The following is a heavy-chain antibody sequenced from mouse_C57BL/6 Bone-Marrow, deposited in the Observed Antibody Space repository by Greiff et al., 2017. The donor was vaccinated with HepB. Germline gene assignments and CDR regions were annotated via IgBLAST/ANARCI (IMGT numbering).Heavy chain of an antibody. CDR1: GFNIKNTY. CDR2: IDPANGNT. D-gene: IGHD1-1*01. CDR3: ARNYYGSYYAMDY. V-gene: IGHV14-3*01. Sequence: EVNVVESVAELVRPGASVKLSCTASGFNIKNTYMHWVKQRPEQGLEWIGRIDPANGNTKYAPKFQGKATITADTSSNTAYLQLSSLTSEDTAIYYCARNYYGSYYAMDYWGQGTSVTVSS. J-gene: IGHJ4*01.